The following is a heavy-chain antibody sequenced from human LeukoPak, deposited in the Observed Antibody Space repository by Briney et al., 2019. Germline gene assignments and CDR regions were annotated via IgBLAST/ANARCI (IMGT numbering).Heavy chain of an antibody. CDR3: ARQNSKGYYYYGMDV. CDR1: GGSISSYY. J-gene: IGHJ6*02. V-gene: IGHV4-59*08. D-gene: IGHD4-11*01. CDR2: IYYSGST. Sequence: SETLSLTCTVSGGSISSYYWSWIRQPPGKGLEWIGYIYYSGSTNYNPSLKSRVTISADTSKNQFSLKLSSVTAADTAVYYCARQNSKGYYYYGMDVWGQGTTVTVSS.